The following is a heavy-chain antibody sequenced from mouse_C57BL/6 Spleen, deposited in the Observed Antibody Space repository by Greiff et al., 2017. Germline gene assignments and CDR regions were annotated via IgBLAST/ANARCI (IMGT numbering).Heavy chain of an antibody. CDR3: ASVYGSSTPYFDF. Sequence: QVQLQQSGAELSRPGASVKLSCKASGYTFTSYGISWVKQRTGQGLEWIGEIYPRSGNNYYNEKFKGKATLTADKSSSTAYMELRSLTSEDSAVYICASVYGSSTPYFDFWGQGTTLTVSS. D-gene: IGHD1-1*01. J-gene: IGHJ2*01. CDR2: IYPRSGNN. CDR1: GYTFTSYG. V-gene: IGHV1-81*01.